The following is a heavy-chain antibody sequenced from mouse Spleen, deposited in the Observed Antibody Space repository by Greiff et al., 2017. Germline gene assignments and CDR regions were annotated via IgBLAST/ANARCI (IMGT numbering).Heavy chain of an antibody. CDR1: GYTFTDYY. CDR3: ARPRAHGAWFAY. CDR2: INPNNGGT. Sequence: EVQLQQSGPELVKPGASVKISCKASGYTFTDYYMNWVKQSHGKSLEWIGDINPNNGGTSYNQKFKGKATLTVDKSSSTAYMELRSLTSEDSAVYYCARPRAHGAWFAYWGQGTLVTVSA. J-gene: IGHJ3*01. D-gene: IGHD3-1*01. V-gene: IGHV1-26*01.